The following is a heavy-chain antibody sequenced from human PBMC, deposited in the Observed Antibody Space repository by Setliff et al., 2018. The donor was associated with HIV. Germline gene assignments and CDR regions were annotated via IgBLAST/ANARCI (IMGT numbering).Heavy chain of an antibody. J-gene: IGHJ3*02. Sequence: SETLSLTCTVSGGSISSGSYYWNWIRQPAGKGLEWIGHIYSSGSTNYNPSLKSRFTISVDTSKNQFSLKLTSVTAADTAVYYCVRDLDYSRGRSDAFDIWGQGTMVTVSS. D-gene: IGHD6-19*01. CDR3: VRDLDYSRGRSDAFDI. CDR1: GGSISSGSYY. CDR2: IYSSGST. V-gene: IGHV4-61*09.